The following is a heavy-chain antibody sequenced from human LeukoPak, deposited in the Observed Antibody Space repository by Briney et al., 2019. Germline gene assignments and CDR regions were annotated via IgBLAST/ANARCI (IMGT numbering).Heavy chain of an antibody. Sequence: PSETLSLTCTVSGASISSSRYYWGWIRQPPGKGLEWIGSISYSGTTYYNPSLKSRVTISVDTSRNQFSLKLSSVTAPDTAVYYCARVVDSSGYSWFDPWGQGTLVTVSS. CDR2: ISYSGTT. CDR1: GASISSSRYY. D-gene: IGHD3-22*01. V-gene: IGHV4-39*01. J-gene: IGHJ5*02. CDR3: ARVVDSSGYSWFDP.